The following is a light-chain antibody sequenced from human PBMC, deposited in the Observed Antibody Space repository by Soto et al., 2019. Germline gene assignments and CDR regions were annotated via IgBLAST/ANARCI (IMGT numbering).Light chain of an antibody. V-gene: IGLV2-8*01. J-gene: IGLJ2*01. CDR3: SSYAGSNSYVV. CDR2: EVS. Sequence: QSVLTQPPSASGSPGQSVTISCTGTSSDVGGYNYVSWYQQHPGKAPKLMIYEVSKRPSGVPDRFSGSKSGNTASLTVSGLQAGDEADYYCSSYAGSNSYVVFGGGTQLTVL. CDR1: SSDVGGYNY.